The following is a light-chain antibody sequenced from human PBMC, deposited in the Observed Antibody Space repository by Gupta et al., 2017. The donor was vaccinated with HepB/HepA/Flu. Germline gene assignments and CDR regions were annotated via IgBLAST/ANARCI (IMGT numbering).Light chain of an antibody. CDR3: QQRSNWPPLI. CDR2: DAS. Sequence: VLTQSPATLSLSPGERATLSCRASQSVSSYLAWYQQKPGQAPRLLIYDASNRDTGIPARFSGSGSGKDLTLTTSSREQEDFAGYYCQQRSNWPPLIFGGGTKVEIK. CDR1: QSVSSY. J-gene: IGKJ4*01. V-gene: IGKV3-11*01.